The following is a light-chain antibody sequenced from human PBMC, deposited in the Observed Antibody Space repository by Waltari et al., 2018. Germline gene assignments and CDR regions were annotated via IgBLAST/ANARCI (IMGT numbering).Light chain of an antibody. Sequence: IVMTQSPATLSVSPGEGATLPCRASKRVATNLARYQQKPGQGPRLLISEASTRVAGIPARFSGRGSGTEFTLTISSLQSEDFAVYYCQQYNTYYSFGQGTRLEIK. CDR3: QQYNTYYS. J-gene: IGKJ2*01. V-gene: IGKV3-15*01. CDR2: EAS. CDR1: KRVATN.